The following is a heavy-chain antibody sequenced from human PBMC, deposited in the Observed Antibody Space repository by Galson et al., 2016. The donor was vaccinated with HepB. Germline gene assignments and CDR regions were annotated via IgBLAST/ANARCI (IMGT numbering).Heavy chain of an antibody. V-gene: IGHV3-23*01. CDR1: GFTFSSYA. CDR2: IGSDGVDT. D-gene: IGHD1-26*01. Sequence: SLRLSCAASGFTFSSYAMGWVRQAPGKGLEWVSAIGSDGVDTYYADSVKGRFTISRDNSKSTLYLQMNSLRAEDTAVFYCAKDIGVVGRYYYYGMDIWGQGTTVTVSS. CDR3: AKDIGVVGRYYYYGMDI. J-gene: IGHJ6*02.